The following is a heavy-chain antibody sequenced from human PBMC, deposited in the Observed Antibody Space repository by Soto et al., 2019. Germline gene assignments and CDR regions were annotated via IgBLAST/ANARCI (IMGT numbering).Heavy chain of an antibody. CDR3: ARASWYCSSTSCSYHAFDI. D-gene: IGHD2-2*01. V-gene: IGHV3-7*01. J-gene: IGHJ3*02. Sequence: GGSLRLSCAASGFTFSSYWMSWVRQAPGKGLEWVANIKQDGSEKYYVDSVKGRFTISRDNAKNSLYLQMNSLRAEDTAVYYCARASWYCSSTSCSYHAFDIWGQGTMVTVSS. CDR2: IKQDGSEK. CDR1: GFTFSSYW.